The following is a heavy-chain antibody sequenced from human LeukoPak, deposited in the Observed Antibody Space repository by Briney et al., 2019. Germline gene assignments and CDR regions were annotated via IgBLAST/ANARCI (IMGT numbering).Heavy chain of an antibody. D-gene: IGHD3-9*01. CDR2: INHSGST. Sequence: SETLSLTCTVSGGSISSSSYYWGWIRQPPGKGLEWIGEINHSGSTNYNPSLKSRVTISVDTSKNQFSLKLSSVTAADTAVYYCARCGRYFDWSLSPRTFDYWGQGTLVTVSS. CDR1: GGSISSSSYY. J-gene: IGHJ4*02. V-gene: IGHV4-39*07. CDR3: ARCGRYFDWSLSPRTFDY.